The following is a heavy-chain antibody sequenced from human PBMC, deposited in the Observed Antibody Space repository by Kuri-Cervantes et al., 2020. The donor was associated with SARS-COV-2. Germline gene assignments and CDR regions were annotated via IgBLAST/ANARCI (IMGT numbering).Heavy chain of an antibody. J-gene: IGHJ4*02. CDR1: GGSISSGDYY. CDR2: IYYSGST. CDR3: ARHVVYVRHFDY. Sequence: SETLSLTCTVSGGSISSGDYYWSWIRQPPGKGLEWISYIYYSGSTYYNPSLKSRVTISVDTSKSQFSLMLSSVTAADTDVYYGARHVVYVRHFDYWGQGTMVTVSS. V-gene: IGHV4-30-4*08. D-gene: IGHD3-10*02.